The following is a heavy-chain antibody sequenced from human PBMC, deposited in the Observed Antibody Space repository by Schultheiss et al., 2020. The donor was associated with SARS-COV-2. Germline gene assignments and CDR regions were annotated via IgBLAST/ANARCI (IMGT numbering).Heavy chain of an antibody. CDR1: GFTFSSYA. V-gene: IGHV3-23*01. CDR2: ISGSGGST. CDR3: ARDRFDYGDYGGDAFDI. D-gene: IGHD4-17*01. J-gene: IGHJ3*02. Sequence: GGSLRLSCAASGFTFSSYAMSWVRQAPGKGLEWVSAISGSGGSTYYADSVKGRFTISRDNSKNTLYLQMNSLRAEDTAVYYCARDRFDYGDYGGDAFDIWGQGTLVTVSS.